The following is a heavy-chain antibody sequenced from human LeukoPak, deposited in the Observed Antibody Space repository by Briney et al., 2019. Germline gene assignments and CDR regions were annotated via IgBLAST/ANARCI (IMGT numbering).Heavy chain of an antibody. J-gene: IGHJ4*02. Sequence: SVKVSFKCSGYTFSSNDSNWVRHAPRQGLEWMGGMIPIFGRANYAQKFQGRVTITADDSTSTAYMELSSLRSEDTAVYYCADLVYCSSSSCYEPFNQTWGQGTLVTVSP. CDR1: GYTFSSND. V-gene: IGHV1-69*13. CDR2: MIPIFGRA. D-gene: IGHD2-2*01. CDR3: ADLVYCSSSSCYEPFNQT.